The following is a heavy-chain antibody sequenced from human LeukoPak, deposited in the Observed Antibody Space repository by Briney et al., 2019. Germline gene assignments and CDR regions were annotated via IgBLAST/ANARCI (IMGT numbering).Heavy chain of an antibody. CDR3: ARAGDQNWFDP. CDR1: GGSISSYY. D-gene: IGHD3-16*01. J-gene: IGHJ5*02. Sequence: SETLPLTCTVSGGSISSYYWSWIRQPPGKGLEWIGYIYYSGSTNYNPSLKSRVTISVDTSKNQFSLKLSSVTAADTAVYYCARAGDQNWFDPWGQGTLVTVSS. CDR2: IYYSGST. V-gene: IGHV4-59*01.